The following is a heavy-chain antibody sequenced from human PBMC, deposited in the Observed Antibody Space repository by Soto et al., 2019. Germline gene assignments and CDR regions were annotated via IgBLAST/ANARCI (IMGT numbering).Heavy chain of an antibody. D-gene: IGHD5-18*01. CDR3: ARTRGYSYGFYYYYYGMDV. V-gene: IGHV3-30-3*01. Sequence: PVGSLRLSCAASGFTFSSYAMHWVRQAPGKGLEWVAVISYDGSNKYYADSVKGRFTISRDNSKNTLYLQMNSLRAEDTAVYYCARTRGYSYGFYYYYYGMDVWGQGTTVTVSS. J-gene: IGHJ6*02. CDR2: ISYDGSNK. CDR1: GFTFSSYA.